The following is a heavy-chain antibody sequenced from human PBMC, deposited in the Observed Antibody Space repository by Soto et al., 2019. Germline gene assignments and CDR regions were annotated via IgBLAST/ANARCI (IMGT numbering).Heavy chain of an antibody. V-gene: IGHV1-8*01. Sequence: QVHLVQSGAEVKKPGASVKVSCKASGYTFTSYGVNWVRQAPGQGREWMGWMNPKSGNTGYAQKFLGRVTRTRNISISTAYMERSSLTSEETAVYYCGREGGYFDFWSADWGQGTLVTVSS. J-gene: IGHJ4*02. CDR2: MNPKSGNT. CDR3: GREGGYFDFWSAD. CDR1: GYTFTSYG. D-gene: IGHD3-3*01.